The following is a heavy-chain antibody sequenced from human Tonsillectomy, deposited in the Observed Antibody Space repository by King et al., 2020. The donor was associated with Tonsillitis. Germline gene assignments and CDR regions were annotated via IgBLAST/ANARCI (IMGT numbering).Heavy chain of an antibody. V-gene: IGHV3-21*01. Sequence: VQLVESGGGLVKPGGSLRLSCAASGFTFSGYSMNWVRQAPGKGLEWVSSISSSSSYIYYADSVKGRFTISRDNAKTSLYLQMNSLRAEDTAVYYCARGPNSSGWYSAFDIWGQGTMVTVSS. D-gene: IGHD6-19*01. CDR1: GFTFSGYS. CDR3: ARGPNSSGWYSAFDI. J-gene: IGHJ3*02. CDR2: ISSSSSYI.